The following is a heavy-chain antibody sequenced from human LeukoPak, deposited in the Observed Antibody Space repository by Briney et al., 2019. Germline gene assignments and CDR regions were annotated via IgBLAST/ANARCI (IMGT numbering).Heavy chain of an antibody. CDR1: GYTFTSYY. CDR3: ARDNYGDRYYYYGMDV. CDR2: INPSGGST. V-gene: IGHV1-46*01. J-gene: IGHJ6*02. D-gene: IGHD4-17*01. Sequence: ASVKVSCTASGYTFTSYYMHWVRQAPGQGLEWMGIINPSGGSTSYAQKLQGRVTMTTDTSTSTAYMELRSLRSDDTAVYYCARDNYGDRYYYYGMDVWGQGTTVTVSS.